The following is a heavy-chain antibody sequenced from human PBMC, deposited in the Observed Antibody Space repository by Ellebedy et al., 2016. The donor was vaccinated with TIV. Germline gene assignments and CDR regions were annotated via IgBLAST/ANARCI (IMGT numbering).Heavy chain of an antibody. CDR1: GGSISSYY. J-gene: IGHJ2*01. CDR3: ARVIGGSGRYYYWYFDL. Sequence: MPSETLSLTCTVSGGSISSYYWSWIRQPPGKGLEWIGYIYNSGSTNYNPSLKSRVTMSVDTSKNQFSLKLSSVTAADTAVYYCARVIGGSGRYYYWYFDLWGRGTLVTVSS. CDR2: IYNSGST. V-gene: IGHV4-59*12. D-gene: IGHD3-10*01.